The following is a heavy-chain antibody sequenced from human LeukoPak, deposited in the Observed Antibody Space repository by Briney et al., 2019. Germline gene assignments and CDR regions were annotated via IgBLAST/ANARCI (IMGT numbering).Heavy chain of an antibody. Sequence: GGSLRLSCAASGFTFSSYSMNWVRQAPGKGLEWVSSISSSSSYIYYADSAKGRFTISRDNAKNSLYLQMNSLRAEDTAVYYCARGGGPAAIDYWGQGTLVTVSS. CDR1: GFTFSSYS. D-gene: IGHD2-2*01. V-gene: IGHV3-21*01. J-gene: IGHJ4*02. CDR2: ISSSSSYI. CDR3: ARGGGPAAIDY.